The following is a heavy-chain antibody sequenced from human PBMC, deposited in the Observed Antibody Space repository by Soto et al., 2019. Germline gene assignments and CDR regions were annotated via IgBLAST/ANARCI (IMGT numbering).Heavy chain of an antibody. CDR1: GFTFSVYW. CDR3: ARGAH. Sequence: EVQLVESGGGLVQPGWSLRLSCEDSGFTFSVYWMSWVRQAPGRGLGGVANIKGGGSEKYYVDSVKGRFTISRDNAKNSLYQRMERLRVGDTAVYYCARGAHGGQGTLVTVSS. CDR2: IKGGGSEK. V-gene: IGHV3-7*01. J-gene: IGHJ4*02.